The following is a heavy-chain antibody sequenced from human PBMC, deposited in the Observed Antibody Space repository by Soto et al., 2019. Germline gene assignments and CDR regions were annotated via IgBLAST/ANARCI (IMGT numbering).Heavy chain of an antibody. J-gene: IGHJ3*02. CDR2: IYYSGST. CDR3: ARAYPDDNYVAFDI. V-gene: IGHV4-39*01. Sequence: NPSETLSLTCTVSGCSISSSSYYWGWIRQPPGKGLEWIGSIYYSGSTYYNPSLKSRVTISVDKSKNQFSLQLSSVTAEDTAVYYCARAYPDDNYVAFDIWGQGTMVTVSS. D-gene: IGHD4-4*01. CDR1: GCSISSSSYY.